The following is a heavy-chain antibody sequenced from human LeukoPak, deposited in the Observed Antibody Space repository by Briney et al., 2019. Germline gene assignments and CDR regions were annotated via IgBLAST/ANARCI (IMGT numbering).Heavy chain of an antibody. V-gene: IGHV1-2*02. CDR3: SYRGVRGYSYGINWFDP. CDR1: GSTFTGYY. Sequence: GASVKVSCKSSGSTFTGYYTHWVRQAHGQGLEWMGWINPNSGGTNYAQKVQGRGSMTRYTSITTAYMELRRLSSSATAVSYYSYRGVRGYSYGINWFDPWGQGTLVTVSS. J-gene: IGHJ5*02. D-gene: IGHD5-18*01. CDR2: INPNSGGT.